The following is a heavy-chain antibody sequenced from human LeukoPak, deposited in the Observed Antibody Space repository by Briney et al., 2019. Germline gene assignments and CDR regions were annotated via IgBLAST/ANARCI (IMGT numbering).Heavy chain of an antibody. V-gene: IGHV3-48*03. D-gene: IGHD4-23*01. Sequence: GGSLGLSCAASGFTFSSYEMNWVRQAPGKGLEWVLYISTSGSTIYYADSVKGRFTISRGNAKNSLYLQMNSLRAEDTAVYYCARDGPVVTTPFDNWGQGTLVTVSS. CDR2: ISTSGSTI. CDR1: GFTFSSYE. CDR3: ARDGPVVTTPFDN. J-gene: IGHJ4*02.